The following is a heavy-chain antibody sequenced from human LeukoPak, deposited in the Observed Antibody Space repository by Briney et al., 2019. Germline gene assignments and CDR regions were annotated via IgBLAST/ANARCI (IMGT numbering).Heavy chain of an antibody. D-gene: IGHD3-9*01. CDR1: GYTFTGYY. J-gene: IGHJ4*02. CDR3: ARPHILTGYSYYFDY. Sequence: ASVKVSCKASGYTFTGYYMYWVRQAPGQGLEWMGWINPNSGGTNYAQKLQGKVTMTADTSTSTAYMELRSLRSDDTAVYYCARPHILTGYSYYFDYWGQGTLVTVSS. V-gene: IGHV1-2*02. CDR2: INPNSGGT.